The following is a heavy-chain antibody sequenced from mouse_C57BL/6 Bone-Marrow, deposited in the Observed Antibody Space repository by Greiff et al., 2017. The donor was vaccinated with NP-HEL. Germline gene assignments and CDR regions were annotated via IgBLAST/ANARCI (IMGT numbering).Heavy chain of an antibody. D-gene: IGHD1-1*01. CDR2: ISYDGSN. J-gene: IGHJ1*03. CDR1: GYSITSGYY. CDR3: ARYYGHWYFDV. V-gene: IGHV3-6*01. Sequence: EVKLMESGPGLVKPSQSLSLTCSVTGYSITSGYYWNWIRQFPGNKLEWMGYISYDGSNNYNPSLKNRISITRDTSKNQFFLKLNSVTTEDTATYYCARYYGHWYFDVWGTGTTVTVSS.